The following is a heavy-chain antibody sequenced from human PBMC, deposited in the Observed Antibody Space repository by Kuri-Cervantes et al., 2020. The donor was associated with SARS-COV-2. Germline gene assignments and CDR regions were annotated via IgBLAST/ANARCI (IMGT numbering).Heavy chain of an antibody. J-gene: IGHJ4*02. V-gene: IGHV4-59*12. CDR3: ARRRGGWNYSLADY. CDR2: IYYSGST. D-gene: IGHD1-7*01. CDR1: GGSFSGYY. Sequence: SQTLSLTCAVYGGSFSGYYWSWIRQPPGKGLEWIGYIYYSGSTNYNLSLKSRVTISVDTSKNQFSLKLSSVTAADTAVYYCARRRGGWNYSLADYWGQGTLVTVSS.